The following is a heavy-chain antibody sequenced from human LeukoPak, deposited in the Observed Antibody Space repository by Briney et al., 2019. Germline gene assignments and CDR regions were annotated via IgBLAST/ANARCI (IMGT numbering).Heavy chain of an antibody. CDR3: AKLPGYDSSGFDY. CDR1: GFTFSSYG. J-gene: IGHJ4*02. D-gene: IGHD3-22*01. Sequence: QPGRFLRLSCAASGFTFSSYGMHWVRQAPGKGLEWVAVISYDGSNKYYADSVKGRFTISRDNSKNTLYLQMNSLRAEDTAVYYCAKLPGYDSSGFDYWGQGTLVTVSS. V-gene: IGHV3-30*18. CDR2: ISYDGSNK.